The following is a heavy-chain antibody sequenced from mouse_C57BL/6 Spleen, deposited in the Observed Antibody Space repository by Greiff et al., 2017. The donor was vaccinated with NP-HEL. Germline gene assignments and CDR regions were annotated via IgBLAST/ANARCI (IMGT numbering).Heavy chain of an antibody. J-gene: IGHJ1*03. D-gene: IGHD2-12*01. Sequence: VQLKQSGPELVKPGASVKMSCKASGYTFTDYNMHWVKQSHGKSLEWIGYINPNNGGTSYNQKFKGKATLTVNKASSTAYMELRSLTSEDSAVYYCAREYDRGYFDVWGTGTTVTVSS. V-gene: IGHV1-22*01. CDR3: AREYDRGYFDV. CDR2: INPNNGGT. CDR1: GYTFTDYN.